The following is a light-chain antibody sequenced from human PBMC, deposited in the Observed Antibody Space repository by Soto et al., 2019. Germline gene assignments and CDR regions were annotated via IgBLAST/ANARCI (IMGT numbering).Light chain of an antibody. V-gene: IGKV1-9*01. CDR1: QDISSY. CDR3: QQVHDYPIT. J-gene: IGKJ4*01. Sequence: DIQLTQSPSFLSASVGDRVTVTFRSSQDISSYLAWYQQKPGKAPKVLIYGASTLQSGVPPRFGGSGSGTAFTLTISSLQPEDFANYFCQQVHDYPITFGGGTKVDIK. CDR2: GAS.